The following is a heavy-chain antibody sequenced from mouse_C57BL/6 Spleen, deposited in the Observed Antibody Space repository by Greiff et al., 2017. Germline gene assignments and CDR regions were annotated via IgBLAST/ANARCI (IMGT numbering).Heavy chain of an antibody. CDR1: GYAFTNYL. J-gene: IGHJ1*03. Sequence: VQLQESGAELVRPGTSVKVSCKASGYAFTNYLIEWVKQRPGQGLEWIGVINPGSGGTNYNEKFKGKATLTAYKSSSTAYMQLSSLTSDDSSVYFCARSHYYGSSSQWYFDVWGTGTTVTVSS. V-gene: IGHV1-54*01. D-gene: IGHD1-1*01. CDR3: ARSHYYGSSSQWYFDV. CDR2: INPGSGGT.